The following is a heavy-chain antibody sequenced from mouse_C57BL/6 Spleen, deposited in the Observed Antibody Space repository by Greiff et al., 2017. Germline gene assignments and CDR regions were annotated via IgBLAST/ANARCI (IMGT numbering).Heavy chain of an antibody. CDR3: ARGSYYSNYAMDY. CDR2: IDPSDSYT. Sequence: QVQLQQPGAELVRPGTSVKLSCTASGYTFTSYWMHWVKQRPGQGLEWIGVIDPSDSYTNYNQKFKGKATLTVDTSSSTAYMQLSSLTSEDSAVYYCARGSYYSNYAMDYWGQGTSVTVSS. J-gene: IGHJ4*01. V-gene: IGHV1-59*01. D-gene: IGHD2-12*01. CDR1: GYTFTSYW.